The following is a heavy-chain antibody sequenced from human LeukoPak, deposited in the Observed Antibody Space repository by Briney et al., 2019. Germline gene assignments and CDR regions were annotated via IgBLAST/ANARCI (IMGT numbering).Heavy chain of an antibody. CDR3: ARERGWYYDFWSGYYPQNYYYYMDV. V-gene: IGHV4-39*07. CDR1: GLTVSSNC. J-gene: IGHJ6*03. Sequence: GSLRLSCAASGLTVSSNCMSWIRQPPGKGLEWIGSIYYSGSTYYNPSLKSRVTISVDTSKNQFSLKLSSVTAADTAVYYCARERGWYYDFWSGYYPQNYYYYMDVWGKGTTVTVSS. CDR2: IYYSGST. D-gene: IGHD3-3*01.